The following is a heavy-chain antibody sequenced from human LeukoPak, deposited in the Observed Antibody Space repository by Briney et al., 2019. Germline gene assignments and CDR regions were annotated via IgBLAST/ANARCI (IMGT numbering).Heavy chain of an antibody. CDR2: IYYSGST. D-gene: IGHD4-11*01. V-gene: IGHV4-59*01. CDR1: GGSISSYY. J-gene: IGHJ6*03. CDR3: ARTNYYYYYMDV. Sequence: SETLSLTCTVSGGSISSYYWSWIRQPPGKGLEWIGYIYYSGSTNYNPSLKSRVTISVDTSKNQFSLKLSSVTAADTAVYYCARTNYYYYYMDVWGKGTTVTVSS.